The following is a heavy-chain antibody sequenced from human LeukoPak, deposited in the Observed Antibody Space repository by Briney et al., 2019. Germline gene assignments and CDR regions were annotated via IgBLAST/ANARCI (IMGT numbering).Heavy chain of an antibody. Sequence: GGSLRLSCAASGFTFSDFYMSWIRQAPGKGLELVSYISHTGGSIYYADSVKSRFTISRDNAKNSLYLRMNSLRAEDTAMYYCARGYCSGGSCYWSYWGQGTLVIVSS. J-gene: IGHJ4*02. CDR3: ARGYCSGGSCYWSY. CDR1: GFTFSDFY. V-gene: IGHV3-11*01. CDR2: ISHTGGSI. D-gene: IGHD2-15*01.